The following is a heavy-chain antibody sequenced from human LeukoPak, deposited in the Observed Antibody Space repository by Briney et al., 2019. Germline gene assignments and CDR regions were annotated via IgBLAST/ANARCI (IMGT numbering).Heavy chain of an antibody. V-gene: IGHV4-34*01. CDR2: INHSGST. CDR1: GGSFSGYY. Sequence: PSETLSLTCAVYGGSFSGYYWSWIRQPPGKGLEWIGEINHSGSTNYNPSLKSRVTISVDTSKNQFSLKLSSVTAADTAVYYCARDRSSREAHYYYYMDVWGKGTTVTISS. CDR3: ARDRSSREAHYYYYMDV. D-gene: IGHD5-24*01. J-gene: IGHJ6*03.